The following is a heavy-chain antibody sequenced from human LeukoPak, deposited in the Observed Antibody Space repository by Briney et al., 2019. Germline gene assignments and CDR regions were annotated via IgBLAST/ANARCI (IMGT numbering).Heavy chain of an antibody. CDR3: ARSIAVAENIDY. V-gene: IGHV3-64*01. J-gene: IGHJ4*02. D-gene: IGHD6-19*01. CDR1: GFTFSSYA. CDR2: ISSNGGST. Sequence: GGSLRLSCAASGFTFSSYAMHWVRQAPGKGVEYVSAISSNGGSTYYANSVKGRFTISRENSKNTMYLQMGSLRAEDMAVYYCARSIAVAENIDYWGQGTLVTVSS.